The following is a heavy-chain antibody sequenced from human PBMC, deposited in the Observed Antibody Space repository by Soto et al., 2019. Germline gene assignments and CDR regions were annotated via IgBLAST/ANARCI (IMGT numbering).Heavy chain of an antibody. CDR2: ISYDGSNK. D-gene: IGHD2-2*01. CDR3: GRCTSTSCHLGSDY. CDR1: GFTFSSYG. Sequence: PGGSLRLSCAASGFTFSSYGMNWVRQAPGKGLEWVALISYDGSNKYYADSVRGRFTISRDSSTNTLFLQMNSLRAADTAVYYCGRCTSTSCHLGSDYWGQGTLVTVSS. J-gene: IGHJ4*02. V-gene: IGHV3-30*19.